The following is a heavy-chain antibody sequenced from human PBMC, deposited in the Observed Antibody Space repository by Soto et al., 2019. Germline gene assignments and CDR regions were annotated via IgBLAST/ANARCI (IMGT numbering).Heavy chain of an antibody. D-gene: IGHD1-26*01. CDR3: AKDRNSGNNPHFDS. J-gene: IGHJ4*02. Sequence: LRLSCAASGFTFSNYAMSWVRQAPGRGLEWVSALGGSDGSTFYGDSVKGRFTISRDNSKNALYLQINSLRAEDTAVYYCAKDRNSGNNPHFDSWGQGTLVTVSS. CDR1: GFTFSNYA. V-gene: IGHV3-23*01. CDR2: LGGSDGST.